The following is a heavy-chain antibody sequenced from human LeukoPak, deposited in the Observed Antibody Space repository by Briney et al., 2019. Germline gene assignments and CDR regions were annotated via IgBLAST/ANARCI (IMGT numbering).Heavy chain of an antibody. CDR2: ISSSNSYT. Sequence: NPGGSLRLSCAASGFTFSDYYMSWIRQAPGKGLEWVSYISSSNSYTNYADSVKGRFYADSVKGRFTISRDNAKNSLYLQMNSIRAEDTAVYYCARLTYYFDSSGYYPGYFQHWGQGTLVTVSS. D-gene: IGHD3-22*01. CDR3: ARLTYYFDSSGYYPGYFQH. CDR1: GFTFSDYY. V-gene: IGHV3-11*03. J-gene: IGHJ1*01.